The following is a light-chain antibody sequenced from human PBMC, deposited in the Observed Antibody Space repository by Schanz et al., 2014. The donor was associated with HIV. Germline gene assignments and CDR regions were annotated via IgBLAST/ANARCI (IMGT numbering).Light chain of an antibody. J-gene: IGLJ2*01. CDR1: SSDVGGHNY. V-gene: IGLV2-8*01. Sequence: QSVLTQPPSVSAAPGQTVTISCSGTSSDVGGHNYVSWYQQEPGKAPKLIIYEVNKRPSGVPDRFSGSKSGNTASLTVSGLQAEDEADYYCSSYAGNNNLLFGGGTKLTVL. CDR2: EVN. CDR3: SSYAGNNNLL.